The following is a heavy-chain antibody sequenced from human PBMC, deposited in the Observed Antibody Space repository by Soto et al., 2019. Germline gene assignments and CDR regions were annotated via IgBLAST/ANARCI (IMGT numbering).Heavy chain of an antibody. CDR1: RFTFRNYA. V-gene: IGHV3-30*14. CDR3: ARDLDPTATRGGGFYYYGMDV. J-gene: IGHJ6*02. CDR2: ISYDGSDK. Sequence: QVQLVESGGGVVQPGRSLRLSCVASRFTFRNYAMHSVRQAPGKGLEWVAVISYDGSDKYYADSLKGRFTISRDNSKNTLYHQMSSLRPEDTAVYYWARDLDPTATRGGGFYYYGMDVWGQGTMVTVSS. D-gene: IGHD4-17*01.